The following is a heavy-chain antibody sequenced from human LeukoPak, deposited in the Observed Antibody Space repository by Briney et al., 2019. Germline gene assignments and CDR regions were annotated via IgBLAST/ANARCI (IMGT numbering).Heavy chain of an antibody. CDR2: INPSGGST. CDR3: ARGSTNYDFWSGYYTRTGPDI. D-gene: IGHD3-3*01. V-gene: IGHV1-46*01. J-gene: IGHJ3*02. CDR1: GYTFTSYY. Sequence: ASVKVSCKASGYTFTSYYMHWVRQAPGQGLEWMGIINPSGGSTSYAQKFQGRVTVTRDMSTSTVYMELSSLRSEDTAVYYCARGSTNYDFWSGYYTRTGPDIWGQGTMVTVSS.